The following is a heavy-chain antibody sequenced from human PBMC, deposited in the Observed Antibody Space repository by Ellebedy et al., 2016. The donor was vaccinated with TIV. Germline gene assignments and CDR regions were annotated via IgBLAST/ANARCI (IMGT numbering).Heavy chain of an antibody. V-gene: IGHV3-7*03. CDR2: IKPDGSAK. CDR1: GFIFSNSW. J-gene: IGHJ4*02. D-gene: IGHD3-10*01. Sequence: GGSLRLSCAASGFIFSNSWVMWVRQAPGKGLEWVANIKPDGSAKVYVDSVRGRFTISRDNTKNSLYLEMNSLGSEDTALYYCARGSRESDYWGQGTLVTVSS. CDR3: ARGSRESDY.